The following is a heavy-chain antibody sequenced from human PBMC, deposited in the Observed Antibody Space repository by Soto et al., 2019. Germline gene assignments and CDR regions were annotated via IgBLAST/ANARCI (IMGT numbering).Heavy chain of an antibody. Sequence: ASVKVSCKASGYTFTGYYMHWVRQAPGQGLEWMGWINPNSDGTNYAQKFQGWVSMTRDTSISTAYMELSRLRSDDTAVYYCARVLRASGPDDAFDIWGQGTMVTVSS. CDR2: INPNSDGT. CDR3: ARVLRASGPDDAFDI. J-gene: IGHJ3*02. V-gene: IGHV1-2*04. D-gene: IGHD3-10*01. CDR1: GYTFTGYY.